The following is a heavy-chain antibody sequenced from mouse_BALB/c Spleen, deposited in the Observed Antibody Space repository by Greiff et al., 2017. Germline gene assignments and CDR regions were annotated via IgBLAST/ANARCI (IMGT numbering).Heavy chain of an antibody. Sequence: EVQLQQSGPGLVKPSQSLSLTCTVTGYSITSDYAWNWIRQFPGNKLEWMGYISYSGSTSYNPSLKSRISITRDTSKNQFFLQLNSVTTEDTATYYCARGGLRNWFAYWGQGTLVTVSA. CDR2: ISYSGST. J-gene: IGHJ3*01. CDR3: ARGGLRNWFAY. D-gene: IGHD1-1*01. V-gene: IGHV3-2*02. CDR1: GYSITSDYA.